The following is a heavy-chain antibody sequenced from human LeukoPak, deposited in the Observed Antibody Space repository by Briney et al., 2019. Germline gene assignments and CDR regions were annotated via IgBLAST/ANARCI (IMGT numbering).Heavy chain of an antibody. D-gene: IGHD1-26*01. J-gene: IGHJ4*02. CDR3: ARAVGAVDY. Sequence: GGSLRLSCAASGFTFSNYGMSWVRQAPGKGLEWVSAISGSGGSTYYADSVKGRFTISRDNAKNSLYLQMNSLRAEDTAVYYCARAVGAVDYWGQGTLVTVSS. V-gene: IGHV3-23*01. CDR1: GFTFSNYG. CDR2: ISGSGGST.